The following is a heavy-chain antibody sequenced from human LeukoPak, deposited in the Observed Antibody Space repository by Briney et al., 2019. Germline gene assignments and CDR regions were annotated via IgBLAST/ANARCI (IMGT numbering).Heavy chain of an antibody. Sequence: SETLSLTCAVSGGSISSSSNWWSWVRQPPGKGLEWIGEIYHSGTTNYNPSLRGRVTISVDKSKYHFSLKVSSVTAADTAVYYCARGWLQSWFDPWGQGTLVTVSS. CDR2: IYHSGTT. V-gene: IGHV4-4*02. J-gene: IGHJ5*02. CDR1: GGSISSSSNW. D-gene: IGHD5-24*01. CDR3: ARGWLQSWFDP.